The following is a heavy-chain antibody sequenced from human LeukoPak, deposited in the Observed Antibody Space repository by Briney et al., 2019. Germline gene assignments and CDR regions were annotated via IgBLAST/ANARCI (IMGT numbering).Heavy chain of an antibody. CDR1: GFPFSSYA. D-gene: IGHD6-13*01. J-gene: IGHJ4*02. CDR2: ISGSGGST. CDR3: AKLKYSSSWYYFDY. Sequence: GSLRLSCAASGFPFSSYAMSWVRQAPGKGLEWVSAISGSGGSTYYADSVKGRFTISRDNSKNTLYLQMNSLRAEDTAVYYCAKLKYSSSWYYFDYWGQGTLVTVSS. V-gene: IGHV3-23*01.